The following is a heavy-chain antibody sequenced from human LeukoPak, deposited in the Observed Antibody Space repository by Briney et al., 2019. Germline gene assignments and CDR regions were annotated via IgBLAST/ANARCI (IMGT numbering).Heavy chain of an antibody. V-gene: IGHV3-23*01. CDR3: AKDVGNWGGYFDY. CDR2: ISALSSNT. J-gene: IGHJ4*02. D-gene: IGHD7-27*01. Sequence: GGSLRLSCAASGFTFSAYAMTWVRQAPGKGLEWVSAISALSSNTYYADSVKGRFTVSRDNSKNTLYLQMNSLRAEDTAVYFCAKDVGNWGGYFDYWGQGTLVTVSS. CDR1: GFTFSAYA.